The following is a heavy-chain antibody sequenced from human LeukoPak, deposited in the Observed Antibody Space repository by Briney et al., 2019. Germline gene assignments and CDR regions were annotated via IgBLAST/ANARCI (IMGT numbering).Heavy chain of an antibody. D-gene: IGHD4-23*01. CDR1: GGSISSGSYY. J-gene: IGHJ4*02. CDR3: ARADTDYGGGYYFDY. CDR2: IYYSGST. Sequence: PSETLSLTCTVSGGSISSGSYYWSWIRQPPGKGLEWIGYIYYSGSTNYNPSLKSRVTISVDTSKNQFSLKLSSVTAADTAVYYCARADTDYGGGYYFDYWGQGTLVTVSS. V-gene: IGHV4-61*01.